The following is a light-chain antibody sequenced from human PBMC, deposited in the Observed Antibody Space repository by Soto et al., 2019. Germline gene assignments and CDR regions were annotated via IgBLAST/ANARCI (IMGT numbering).Light chain of an antibody. CDR2: YDS. Sequence: SYELTQPPSVSVAPGETARISCGGNNVGSRSVHWYQQKPGQARFLVIYYDSDRPSGIPERFSGSNSGNTATLIISRVEAGDEADYYCQVWEATGDQVVFGGGTKLTVL. V-gene: IGLV3-21*01. CDR1: NVGSRS. CDR3: QVWEATGDQVV. J-gene: IGLJ2*01.